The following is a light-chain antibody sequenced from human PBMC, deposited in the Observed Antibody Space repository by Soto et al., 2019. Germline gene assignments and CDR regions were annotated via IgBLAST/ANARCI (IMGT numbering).Light chain of an antibody. Sequence: QSVLTQPPSVSGAPGQRVTISCTGTSSNIGAGYDVHWYQQLPGTAPRLLIYANNNRPPGVPDRFSGSKSGTSASLALTGLQAEDEADYYCLSYDNHVNGLVGGLVLGGGTKLTVL. CDR2: ANN. CDR3: LSYDNHVNGLVGGLV. CDR1: SSNIGAGYD. V-gene: IGLV1-40*01. J-gene: IGLJ3*02.